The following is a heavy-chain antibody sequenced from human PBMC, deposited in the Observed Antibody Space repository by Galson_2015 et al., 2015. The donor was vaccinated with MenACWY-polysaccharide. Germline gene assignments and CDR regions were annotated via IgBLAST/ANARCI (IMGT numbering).Heavy chain of an antibody. J-gene: IGHJ4*02. CDR1: GFTFSNYD. V-gene: IGHV3-48*03. D-gene: IGHD4-23*01. CDR2: INSNSHTM. Sequence: SLRLSCAASGFTFSNYDMNWVRQAPGKGPEWLSYINSNSHTMNYADSVKGRFTISRDNAKNSLYLQMNSLRAEDTAVYYCASFLRGNSPLEYWGQGTLVTVSS. CDR3: ASFLRGNSPLEY.